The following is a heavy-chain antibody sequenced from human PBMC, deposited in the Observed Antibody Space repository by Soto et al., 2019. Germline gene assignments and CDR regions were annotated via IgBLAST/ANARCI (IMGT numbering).Heavy chain of an antibody. CDR2: ISYDGSNK. CDR1: GFTFSSYG. D-gene: IGHD3-22*01. Sequence: GGSLRLSCAASGFTFSSYGMHWVRQAPGKGLEWVAVISYDGSNKYYADSVKGRFTISRDNSKNTLYLQMNSLRAEDTAVYYCAKDMYYYDSSGYYAGYYYYGMDVWGQGTTVTVSS. CDR3: AKDMYYYDSSGYYAGYYYYGMDV. J-gene: IGHJ6*02. V-gene: IGHV3-30*18.